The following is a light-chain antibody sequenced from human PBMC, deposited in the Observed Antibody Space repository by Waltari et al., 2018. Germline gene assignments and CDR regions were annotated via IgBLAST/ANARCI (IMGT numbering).Light chain of an antibody. Sequence: QAVVPQEPSLTVSPGGTVTLPCGYRPGAVTSGPHPDWLQQKPGQAPRTLIYDSYIKQSWTPARFSASLVGGKAVLTLSGAQAEDEAKYYCWLAYTGGIVVFGGGTELAVL. CDR1: PGAVTSGPH. CDR3: WLAYTGGIVV. CDR2: DSY. V-gene: IGLV7-46*01. J-gene: IGLJ2*01.